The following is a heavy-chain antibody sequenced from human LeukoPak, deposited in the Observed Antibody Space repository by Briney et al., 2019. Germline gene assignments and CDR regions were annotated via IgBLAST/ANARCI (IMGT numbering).Heavy chain of an antibody. CDR1: GVTFSSYA. CDR2: ISGSGGTT. D-gene: IGHD6-13*01. J-gene: IGHJ3*02. Sequence: GGSLRLSCAASGVTFSSYAMSWVRQAPGKGLEWVSAISGSGGTTDYADSVKGRFTISRDNSENTLYLQMNSLRAEDTAVYYCAKDMSSSWELNAFDIWGQGTKVTVSS. V-gene: IGHV3-23*01. CDR3: AKDMSSSWELNAFDI.